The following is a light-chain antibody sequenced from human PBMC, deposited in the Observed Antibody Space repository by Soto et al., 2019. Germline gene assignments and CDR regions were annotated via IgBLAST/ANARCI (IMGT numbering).Light chain of an antibody. Sequence: DIQMTQSPSTLSASVGDRVTITCRASQNIDRWLAWYQQKPGKAPNLLIYGASSLESGLPSRFSGSGSGTEFTLTISSLRPDDFATYYCQHYNSYPWTFGQGTKVEIK. CDR3: QHYNSYPWT. CDR2: GAS. CDR1: QNIDRW. V-gene: IGKV1-5*03. J-gene: IGKJ1*01.